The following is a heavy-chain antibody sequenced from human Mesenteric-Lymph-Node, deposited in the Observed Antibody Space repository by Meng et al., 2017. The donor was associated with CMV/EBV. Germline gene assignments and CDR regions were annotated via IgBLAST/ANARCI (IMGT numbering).Heavy chain of an antibody. V-gene: IGHV4-39*01. CDR3: ARRGNYDSDYSEY. CDR2: VHHSGTT. CDR1: GDSISNSTYY. D-gene: IGHD3-22*01. J-gene: IGHJ4*02. Sequence: QFQLQEPGPGLVNPSETLSLSCIVSGDSISNSTYYWTWIRQPPGKGLEWIGSVHHSGTTYYNPSLKGRLTISVDTSANLFSLRLTTVTAADTATYYCARRGNYDSDYSEYWGQGTLVTVSS.